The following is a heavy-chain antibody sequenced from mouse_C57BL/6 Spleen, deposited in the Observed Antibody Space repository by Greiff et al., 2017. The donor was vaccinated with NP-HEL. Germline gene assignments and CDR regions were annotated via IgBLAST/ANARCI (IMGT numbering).Heavy chain of an antibody. Sequence: QVQLQQSGAELVRPGTSVKVSCKASGYAFTNYLIEWVKQRPGQGLEWIGVINPGSGGTNYNEKFKGKATLTADKSSSTAYMQLSSLTSEDSAVYFCAREGEYYGPSYWGQGTLVTVSA. CDR3: AREGEYYGPSY. D-gene: IGHD1-1*02. CDR1: GYAFTNYL. V-gene: IGHV1-54*01. J-gene: IGHJ3*01. CDR2: INPGSGGT.